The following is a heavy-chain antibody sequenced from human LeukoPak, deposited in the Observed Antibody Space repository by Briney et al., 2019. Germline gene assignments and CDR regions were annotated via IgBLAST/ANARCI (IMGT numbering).Heavy chain of an antibody. D-gene: IGHD5-12*01. V-gene: IGHV3-66*01. J-gene: IGHJ2*01. CDR3: AREGSGYDWYFDL. CDR1: GVTVSSNH. CDR2: FYPGGST. Sequence: GGSLRLSCAVSGVTVSSNHMSWVRQAPGKGLEWVSVFYPGGSTYYADSVKSRFTISRDNSKNTLYLQMNTLRAEDTAVYYCAREGSGYDWYFDLWGRGTLVTVSS.